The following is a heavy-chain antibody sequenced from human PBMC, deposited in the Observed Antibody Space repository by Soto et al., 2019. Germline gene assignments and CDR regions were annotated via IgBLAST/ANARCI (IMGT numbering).Heavy chain of an antibody. V-gene: IGHV1-2*04. D-gene: IGHD3-22*01. CDR2: INPNSGGT. CDR3: ARGYYDSSGYWEGEFDL. Sequence: QVQLVQSGAEVKKPGASVKVSCKASGYTFTGYYMHWVRQAPGQGLERMGWINPNSGGTNYAQKCQGWVTMIRDTSISTAYMELSRLRSDDTAVYCCARGYYDSSGYWEGEFDLWGQGTLVTVSS. CDR1: GYTFTGYY. J-gene: IGHJ4*02.